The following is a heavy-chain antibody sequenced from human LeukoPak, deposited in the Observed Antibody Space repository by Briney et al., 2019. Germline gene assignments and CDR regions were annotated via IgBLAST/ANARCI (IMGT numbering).Heavy chain of an antibody. J-gene: IGHJ4*02. CDR2: ISYDGSNK. CDR3: ATPLGGIVVVPGRKANRDY. Sequence: GGSLRLSCAASGFTFSSYGMHWVRQAPGKGLEWVAVISYDGSNKYYADSVKGRFTISRDSSKNTLYLQMNSLRAEDTAVYYCATPLGGIVVVPGRKANRDYWGQGTLVTVSS. V-gene: IGHV3-30*03. CDR1: GFTFSSYG. D-gene: IGHD2-2*01.